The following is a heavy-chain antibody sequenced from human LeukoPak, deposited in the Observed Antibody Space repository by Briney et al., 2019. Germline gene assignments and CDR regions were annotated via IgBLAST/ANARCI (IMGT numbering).Heavy chain of an antibody. CDR3: ARGITMVRAAVDY. V-gene: IGHV3-11*01. CDR1: GFTFSYYY. J-gene: IGHJ4*02. Sequence: GGSVRLSCSASGFTFSYYYMSWIRQAPGKGLEWVAYISSSGSTIYYADSVKGRFTISRDNAKNSLYLQMNSLRAEDTAVYYCARGITMVRAAVDYWGQGTLVTVSS. CDR2: ISSSGSTI. D-gene: IGHD3-10*01.